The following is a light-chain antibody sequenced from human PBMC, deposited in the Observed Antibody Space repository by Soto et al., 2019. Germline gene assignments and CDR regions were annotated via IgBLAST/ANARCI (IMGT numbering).Light chain of an antibody. Sequence: DIVMTQSPDSLAVSLGVRATINCKSSQSLSCVAWYQQKPGQSPKLLISWTSARESGVPDRFSGSGSGTDFTLTISSLQAEDVAVYYCQQYCGTPWTFGQGTKVEIK. CDR2: WTS. CDR1: QSLSCV. CDR3: QQYCGTPWT. J-gene: IGKJ1*01. V-gene: IGKV4-1*01.